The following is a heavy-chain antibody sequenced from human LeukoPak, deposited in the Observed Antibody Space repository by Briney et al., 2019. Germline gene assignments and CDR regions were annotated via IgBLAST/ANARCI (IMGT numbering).Heavy chain of an antibody. V-gene: IGHV3-7*01. CDR2: IKQDGNEK. J-gene: IGHJ3*02. CDR3: ARGLGGSNWDNVFDI. D-gene: IGHD6-13*01. CDR1: GFTFSSYA. Sequence: PGGSLRLSCAASGFTFSSYAMHWVRQAPGKGLEWVANIKQDGNEKYFVDSVKGRFTISRDNAKNSLYLQMNSLRVEDTAIYYCARGLGGSNWDNVFDIWGQGTMVTVS.